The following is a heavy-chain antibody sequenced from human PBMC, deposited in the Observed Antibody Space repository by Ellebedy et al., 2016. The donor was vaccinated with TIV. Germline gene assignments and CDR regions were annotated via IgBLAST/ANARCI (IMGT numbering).Heavy chain of an antibody. CDR1: GFTFSSYW. V-gene: IGHV3-7*01. CDR2: IKQDGSEK. CDR3: ARDSSTGLWSHYLDY. Sequence: GESLKISCAASGFTFSSYWMSWVRQAPGRGLEWVANIKQDGSEKYYVDSVKGRFTISRDNAKNSLYLQMNSLRAEDTAVYYCARDSSTGLWSHYLDYWGQGTPVTVSS. J-gene: IGHJ4*02. D-gene: IGHD5-18*01.